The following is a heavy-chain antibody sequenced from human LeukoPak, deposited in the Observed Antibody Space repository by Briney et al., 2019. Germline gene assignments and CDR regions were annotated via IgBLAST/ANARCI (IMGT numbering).Heavy chain of an antibody. CDR2: IYYSGST. CDR1: GGSISGYY. CDR3: ARSIVVVPAASDAFDI. Sequence: PSETLSLTCTVSGGSISGYYWSWIRQPPGKGLEWIGYIYYSGSTSYNPSLKSRVTISVDTSKNQFSLKLSSVTAADTAVYYCARSIVVVPAASDAFDIWGQGTMVTVSS. J-gene: IGHJ3*02. D-gene: IGHD2-2*01. V-gene: IGHV4-59*08.